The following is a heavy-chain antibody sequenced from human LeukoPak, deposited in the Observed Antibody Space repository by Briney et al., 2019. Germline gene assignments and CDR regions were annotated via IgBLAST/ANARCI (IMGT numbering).Heavy chain of an antibody. CDR3: ARHVYYFDY. CDR2: INHSGST. Sequence: PSETLSLTCTVSGYSISSGYYWGWIRPPPGKGLEWIGEINHSGSTNYNPSLKRRVTISGDTSKNHVSVKLSSVTAADTAVYYCARHVYYFDYWGQGTLVTVSS. D-gene: IGHD2-8*01. J-gene: IGHJ4*02. V-gene: IGHV4-38-2*02. CDR1: GYSISSGYY.